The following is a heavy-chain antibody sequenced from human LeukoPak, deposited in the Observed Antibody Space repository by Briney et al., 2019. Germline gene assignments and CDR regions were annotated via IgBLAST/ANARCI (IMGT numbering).Heavy chain of an antibody. CDR1: GGSISSYY. CDR3: ASDRQCYGSGLSDAFDI. Sequence: SETLSLTCTVSGGSISSYYWSWIRQPPGKGLEWSGDISYSGSTNYNPSLKSRVTISVDTSKNQFSLKLSSVTAADTAVYYCASDRQCYGSGLSDAFDIGGQGTMVTVSS. V-gene: IGHV4-59*01. D-gene: IGHD3-10*01. J-gene: IGHJ3*02. CDR2: ISYSGST.